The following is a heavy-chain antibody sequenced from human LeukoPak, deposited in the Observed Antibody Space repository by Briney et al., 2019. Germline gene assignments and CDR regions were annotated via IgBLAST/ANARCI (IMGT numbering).Heavy chain of an antibody. Sequence: SETLSLTCTVSGGSISGNVWSWIRQPPGKGLEWIGLIFYSGVTGYNPSLESRVTMSLDTSKNQLSLKLNSVTAADTAVYYCARYYCTGDRCYHFDYWGQGTLVTVSS. V-gene: IGHV4-59*08. CDR2: IFYSGVT. J-gene: IGHJ4*02. CDR1: GGSISGNV. D-gene: IGHD2-15*01. CDR3: ARYYCTGDRCYHFDY.